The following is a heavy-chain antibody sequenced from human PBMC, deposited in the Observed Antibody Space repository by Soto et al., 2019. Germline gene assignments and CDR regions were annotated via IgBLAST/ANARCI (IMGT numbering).Heavy chain of an antibody. CDR1: GYTFTGYY. CDR2: INPNSGGT. CDR3: ARAIYPGDSSGYYQYYYYGMDV. V-gene: IGHV1-2*02. D-gene: IGHD3-22*01. J-gene: IGHJ6*02. Sequence: QVQLVQSGAEVKKPGASVKVSCKASGYTFTGYYMHWVRQAPGQGLEWMGWINPNSGGTNYAQKFQGGVTMTRDTSISTAYMELSRLRSDDTAVYYCARAIYPGDSSGYYQYYYYGMDVWGQGTTVTVSS.